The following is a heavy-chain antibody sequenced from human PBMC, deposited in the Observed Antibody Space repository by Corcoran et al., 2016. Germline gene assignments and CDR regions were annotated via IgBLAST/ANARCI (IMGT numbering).Heavy chain of an antibody. Sequence: EVQLVESGGGLVKPGRSLRLSCTASGFTFGDYAMSWFRQAPGKGLEWVGFIRSKAYGGTTEYAASVKGRFTISRDDSKSIAYLQMNSLKTEDTAVYYCTRDGRGDTAMGTPDYWGQGTLVTVSS. CDR2: IRSKAYGGTT. D-gene: IGHD5-18*01. J-gene: IGHJ4*02. V-gene: IGHV3-49*05. CDR1: GFTFGDYA. CDR3: TRDGRGDTAMGTPDY.